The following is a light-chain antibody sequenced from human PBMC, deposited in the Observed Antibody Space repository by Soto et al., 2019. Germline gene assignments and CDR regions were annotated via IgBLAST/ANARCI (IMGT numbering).Light chain of an antibody. V-gene: IGLV2-8*01. CDR3: VSYAGSNSGV. Sequence: QSALTQPPSASGSPGQSVTISCTGTSSDVGGYDYVSWYQHHPGKAPKLIIYGVFRRPSGVPDRFSGPKSGNTASLTVSGLQTEDEADYFCVSYAGSNSGVFGGGTKLTVL. J-gene: IGLJ3*02. CDR2: GVF. CDR1: SSDVGGYDY.